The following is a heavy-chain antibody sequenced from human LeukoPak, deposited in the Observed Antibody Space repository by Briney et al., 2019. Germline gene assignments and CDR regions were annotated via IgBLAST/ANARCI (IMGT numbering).Heavy chain of an antibody. J-gene: IGHJ4*01. D-gene: IGHD1-7*01. V-gene: IGHV4-59*01. Sequence: SETLSLTCTVSGVSITTYYSSWIRHPPEQGLEWIGFGSNIGNTNYNPSLKSRVTISVDTSKSQFSLKLTSVTAAATAMYYCAGVPNYHYFDFWGLGTLVTVSS. CDR1: GVSITTYY. CDR3: AGVPNYHYFDF. CDR2: GSNIGNT.